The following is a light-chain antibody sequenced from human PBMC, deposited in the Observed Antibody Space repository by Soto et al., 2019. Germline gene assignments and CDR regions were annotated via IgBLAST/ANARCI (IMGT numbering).Light chain of an antibody. V-gene: IGKV3-20*01. Sequence: EIVLTQSPGTLSLSPGERVTLSCWASQSISSSYLAWYQQKPGQAPRLLIYGASNRATGIPDRFSGSGSGTVFTLTISRLEPEDFAVYYCQQYGSSPPYTFGQGTKLEI. CDR2: GAS. CDR3: QQYGSSPPYT. J-gene: IGKJ2*01. CDR1: QSISSSY.